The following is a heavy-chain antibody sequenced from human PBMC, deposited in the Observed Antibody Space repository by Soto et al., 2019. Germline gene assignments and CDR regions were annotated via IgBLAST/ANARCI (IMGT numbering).Heavy chain of an antibody. Sequence: ASVKVSCKASGYTFTSYYIHWVRQAPGQGLEWMGIINPSGGSTSYAQKFQGRVTMTRDTSTSTVYMELSSLRSEDTAVYYCARSPLYYDILTGYPRPPFDYWGQGTLVTVSS. CDR3: ARSPLYYDILTGYPRPPFDY. V-gene: IGHV1-46*03. J-gene: IGHJ4*02. CDR2: INPSGGST. D-gene: IGHD3-9*01. CDR1: GYTFTSYY.